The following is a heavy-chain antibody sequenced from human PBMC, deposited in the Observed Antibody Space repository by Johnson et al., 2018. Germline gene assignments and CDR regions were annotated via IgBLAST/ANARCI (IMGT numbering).Heavy chain of an antibody. J-gene: IGHJ6*02. CDR2: ISSSSSYI. CDR1: GFTFSSYS. CDR3: ARLHTGSDRPPLGHYYYYGMDV. V-gene: IGHV3-21*01. Sequence: VQLVQSGGGLVKPGGSLRLSCAASGFTFSSYSMNWVRQAPGKGLEWVSSISSSSSYIYYADSVKGRFTISRDNAKNSLYLQRNSLRAEDTAVYYCARLHTGSDRPPLGHYYYYGMDVWGQGTTVTVSS. D-gene: IGHD3-16*01.